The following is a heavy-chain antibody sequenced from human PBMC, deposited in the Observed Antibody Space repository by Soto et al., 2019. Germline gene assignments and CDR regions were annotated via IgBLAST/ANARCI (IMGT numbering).Heavy chain of an antibody. V-gene: IGHV4-34*01. CDR1: GGSFSGYY. D-gene: IGHD6-19*01. CDR2: INHSGST. CDR3: ARKVAGTRSAFDI. Sequence: PSETLSLTCAVYGGSFSGYYWSWIRQPPGKGLEWIGEINHSGSTNYNPSLKSRVTISVDTSKNQFSLKLSSVTAADTAVYYCARKVAGTRSAFDIWGQGTMVTVSS. J-gene: IGHJ3*02.